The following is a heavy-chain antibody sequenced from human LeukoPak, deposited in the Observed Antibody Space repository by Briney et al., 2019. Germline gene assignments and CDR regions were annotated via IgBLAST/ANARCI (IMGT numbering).Heavy chain of an antibody. J-gene: IGHJ4*02. CDR1: GYSFINFG. CDR3: ARDYSSGWYEGDY. D-gene: IGHD6-19*01. V-gene: IGHV1-18*01. Sequence: ASVKVSCKASGYSFINFGLSWVRQAPGQGLEWMGWISAYNHNTNYAQKFQGRVTMTIDTSTTTVYMELRSLRSDDTAVYYCARDYSSGWYEGDYWGQGTLVTVSS. CDR2: ISAYNHNT.